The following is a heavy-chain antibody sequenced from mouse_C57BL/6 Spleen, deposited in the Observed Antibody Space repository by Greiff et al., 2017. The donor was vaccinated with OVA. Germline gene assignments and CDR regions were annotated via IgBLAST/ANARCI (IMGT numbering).Heavy chain of an antibody. CDR1: GYTFTSYW. V-gene: IGHV1-64*01. J-gene: IGHJ4*01. Sequence: QVQLQQPGAELVKPGASVKLSCKASGYTFTSYWMHLVKQRPGKGLEWIGMIYPSGGSTNYNAKFKSKAKLTVDKSSSTAYMQLSSLTSEDSAVYYCARWDYDAVDYWGQGTSVTVSS. CDR3: ARWDYDAVDY. CDR2: IYPSGGST.